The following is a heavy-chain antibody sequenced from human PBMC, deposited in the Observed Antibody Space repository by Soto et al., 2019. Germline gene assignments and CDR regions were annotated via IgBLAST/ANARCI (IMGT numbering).Heavy chain of an antibody. V-gene: IGHV1-8*01. CDR2: MNPNSGNT. CDR3: ARPNDAYPILYGMDV. D-gene: IGHD1-1*01. J-gene: IGHJ6*02. CDR1: GYTFTSYD. Sequence: QVQLVQSGAEVKKPGASLKVSYKASGYTFTSYDINWVRQATGQGLEWMGWMNPNSGNTGYAQKFQGRVTMTRNTSISTAYMELSSLRSEDTAVYYCARPNDAYPILYGMDVWGQGTTVTVSS.